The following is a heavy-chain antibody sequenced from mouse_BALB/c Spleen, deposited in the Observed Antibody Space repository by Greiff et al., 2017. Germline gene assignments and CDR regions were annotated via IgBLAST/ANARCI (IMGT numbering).Heavy chain of an antibody. V-gene: IGHV5-6*01. CDR1: GFTFSSYG. D-gene: IGHD3-2*01. CDR2: ISSGGSYT. CDR3: ARTGTYPYFDV. J-gene: IGHJ1*01. Sequence: EVNLVESGGDLVKPGGSLKLSCAASGFTFSSYGMSWVRQTPDKRLEWVATISSGGSYTYYPDSVKGRFTISRDNAKNTLYLQMSSLKSEDTAMYYCARTGTYPYFDVWGAGTTVTVSS.